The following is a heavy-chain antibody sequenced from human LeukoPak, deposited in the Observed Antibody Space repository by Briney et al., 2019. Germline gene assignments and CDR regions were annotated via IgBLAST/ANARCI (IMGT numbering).Heavy chain of an antibody. J-gene: IGHJ6*02. CDR1: GFTFINAW. CDR2: IWYDGSNK. V-gene: IGHV3-33*08. Sequence: GGSLRLSCAASGFTFINAWMSWVRQAPGKGLEWVAVIWYDGSNKYYADSVKGRFTISRDNSKNTLYLQMNSLRAEDTAVYYCARGGAGDSTRYYYYYYGMDVWGQGTTVTVSS. D-gene: IGHD4-17*01. CDR3: ARGGAGDSTRYYYYYYGMDV.